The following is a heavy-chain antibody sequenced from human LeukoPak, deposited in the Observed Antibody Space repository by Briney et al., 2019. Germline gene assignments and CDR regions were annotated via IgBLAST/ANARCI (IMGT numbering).Heavy chain of an antibody. Sequence: RGSLRLSCAASGFTFSSYWMSWVRQAPGKGLEWVANIKQDGSEKYYVDSVKGRFTISRDNAKNSLYLQMNSLRAEDTAVYYCAREGGYAEFDYWGQGTLVTVSS. CDR1: GFTFSSYW. V-gene: IGHV3-7*01. J-gene: IGHJ4*02. CDR2: IKQDGSEK. CDR3: AREGGYAEFDY. D-gene: IGHD5-12*01.